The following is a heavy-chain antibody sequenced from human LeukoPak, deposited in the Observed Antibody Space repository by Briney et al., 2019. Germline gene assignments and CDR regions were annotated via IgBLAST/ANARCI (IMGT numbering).Heavy chain of an antibody. CDR2: INWNGGST. D-gene: IGHD5-12*01. Sequence: PGGSLRLSCAASGFTFSSYSMNWVRQAPGKGLEWVSGINWNGGSTGYADSVKGRFTISRDNAKNSLYLQMNSLRAEDTALYYCARGVGYSGYQYYYYYGMDVWGQGTTVTVSS. V-gene: IGHV3-20*04. CDR3: ARGVGYSGYQYYYYYGMDV. CDR1: GFTFSSYS. J-gene: IGHJ6*02.